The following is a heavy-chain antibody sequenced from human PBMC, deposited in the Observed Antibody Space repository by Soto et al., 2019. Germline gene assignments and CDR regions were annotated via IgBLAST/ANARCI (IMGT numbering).Heavy chain of an antibody. D-gene: IGHD3-3*01. V-gene: IGHV3-30*04. CDR3: ARDFFFRAEDGIRDCTTVSAFLLNRSSDL. CDR2: IWYEGSNK. Sequence: KGLEWGAVIWYEGSNKYYADSVKGRLTISRDNSKHTLYLQMNSLRAEDTAVYYCARDFFFRAEDGIRDCTTVSAFLLNRSSDL. J-gene: IGHJ2*01.